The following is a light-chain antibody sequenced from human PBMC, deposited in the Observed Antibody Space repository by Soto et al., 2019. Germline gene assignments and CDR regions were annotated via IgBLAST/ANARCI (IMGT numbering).Light chain of an antibody. CDR1: QDVVSRTKTKHH. CDR2: WAS. V-gene: IGKV4-1*01. J-gene: IGKJ1*01. CDR3: QQYHSTPWT. Sequence: DMVXTQAPDSLAXSLGERSSIKXKSTQDVVSRTKTKHHLVWYQQKPGQPPNILIYWASSRDYGGPDRFSASGSGTDFTLTITSRQAEDVAVYYGQQYHSTPWTFGQGTKVDIK.